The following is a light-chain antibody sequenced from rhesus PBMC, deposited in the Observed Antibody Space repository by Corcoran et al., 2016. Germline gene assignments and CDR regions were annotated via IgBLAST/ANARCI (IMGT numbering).Light chain of an antibody. J-gene: IGKJ3*01. Sequence: DIQMSQSPSSLSASVGARVTITCRASRGISSLLNWYQKKPGKAPKLLIYYANSLEIGVPSRFIGCGSGTEFTLTISSLQPDDFATYYYQQSNSNPFTFGPGTKLDIK. CDR3: QQSNSNPFT. CDR2: YAN. CDR1: RGISSL. V-gene: IGKV1-32*02.